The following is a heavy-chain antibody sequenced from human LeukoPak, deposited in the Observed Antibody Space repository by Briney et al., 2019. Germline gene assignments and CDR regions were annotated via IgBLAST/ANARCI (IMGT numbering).Heavy chain of an antibody. CDR2: ISGTGPGI. V-gene: IGHV3-48*03. Sequence: SGGSLRLSCVASGFPCSNYEMNWVRQAPGKGLEWVSYISGTGPGIYYADSVKGRFTISRDNSKNTLYLQMNSLRAEDTAVYYCARDSRRILPSDWGQGTLVTVSS. CDR3: ARDSRRILPSD. D-gene: IGHD2-15*01. CDR1: GFPCSNYE. J-gene: IGHJ4*02.